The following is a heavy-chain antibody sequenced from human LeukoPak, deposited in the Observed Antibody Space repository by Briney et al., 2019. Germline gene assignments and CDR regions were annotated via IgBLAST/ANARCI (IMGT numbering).Heavy chain of an antibody. J-gene: IGHJ6*02. CDR3: AYKNMDPFGYYYGMDV. V-gene: IGHV7-4-1*02. CDR2: INTNTGNP. D-gene: IGHD1-14*01. Sequence: GASVKVSCKASGYTFTSYAMNWVRQAPGQGLEWMGWINTNTGNPTYAQGFTGRFVFPLDTSVSTAYLQISSLKAEDTAVYYCAYKNMDPFGYYYGMDVWGQGTTVTVSS. CDR1: GYTFTSYA.